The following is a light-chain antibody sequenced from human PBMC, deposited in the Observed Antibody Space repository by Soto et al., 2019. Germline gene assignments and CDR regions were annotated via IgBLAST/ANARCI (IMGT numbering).Light chain of an antibody. Sequence: QSALTQPASVSGSLGQSITISCTGTSVDVGGYNYVSWYQHHPGKAPRLLIFEVSNRPSGVSNRFSGSNSGNTASLTISGLQAEDEADYYCTSYTMKTTYVFGTGTKLTVL. CDR2: EVS. J-gene: IGLJ1*01. CDR3: TSYTMKTTYV. V-gene: IGLV2-14*01. CDR1: SVDVGGYNY.